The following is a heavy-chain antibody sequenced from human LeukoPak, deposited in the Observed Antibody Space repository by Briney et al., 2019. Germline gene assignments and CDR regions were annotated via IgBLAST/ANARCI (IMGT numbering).Heavy chain of an antibody. J-gene: IGHJ3*02. CDR1: GFTFRSYW. Sequence: GGSLRLSCAASGFTFRSYWMHWVRQAPGKGLVWVSRINSDGSSTSYADSVKGRFTISRDNAKNTLYLQMTSLRAEDTAVYYCAREVVAANYAFDIWGQGTMVTVSS. V-gene: IGHV3-74*01. D-gene: IGHD2-15*01. CDR3: AREVVAANYAFDI. CDR2: INSDGSST.